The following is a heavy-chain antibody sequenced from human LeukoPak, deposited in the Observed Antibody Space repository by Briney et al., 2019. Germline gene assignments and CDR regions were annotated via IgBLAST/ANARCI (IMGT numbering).Heavy chain of an antibody. Sequence: ALVKVSCKASGYTFTGYYMHWVRQAPGQGLEWMGWIDPNSGGTNYAQKFQGRVTMTRDTSISTAYMELSRLRSDDTAVYYCARGGLRVMVYRLYYMDVWGKGTTVTVSS. CDR2: IDPNSGGT. CDR3: ARGGLRVMVYRLYYMDV. D-gene: IGHD2-8*01. CDR1: GYTFTGYY. V-gene: IGHV1-2*02. J-gene: IGHJ6*03.